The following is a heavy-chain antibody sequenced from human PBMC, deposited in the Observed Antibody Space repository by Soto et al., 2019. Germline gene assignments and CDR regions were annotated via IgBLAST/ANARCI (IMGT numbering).Heavy chain of an antibody. J-gene: IGHJ4*02. CDR1: GYTFTSYG. D-gene: IGHD3-10*02. V-gene: IGHV1-18*01. CDR2: ISAYNGNT. CDR3: ARAKFGELGGTYFDY. Sequence: GASVKVSWKASGYTFTSYGISWGRQAPGQGLEWMGWISAYNGNTNYAQKLQGRVTMTTDTSTSTAYMELRSLRSDDTAVYYCARAKFGELGGTYFDYWGQGTLVTVSS.